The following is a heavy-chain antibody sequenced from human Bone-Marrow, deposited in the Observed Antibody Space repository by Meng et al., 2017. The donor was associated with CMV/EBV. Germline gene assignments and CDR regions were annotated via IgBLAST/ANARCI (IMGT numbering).Heavy chain of an antibody. CDR3: ERGGGGQYYYGMDV. D-gene: IGHD3-16*01. J-gene: IGHJ6*02. Sequence: WGSLRLSCTVSGGSISSYYWSWIRQPPGKGLEWIGYIYYSGSTNYNPSPKSLVTISVDTSKNQFSLKLSSVAAADTAGYYCERGGGGQYYYGMDVWGQGTTVTVSS. CDR1: GGSISSYY. V-gene: IGHV4-59*01. CDR2: IYYSGST.